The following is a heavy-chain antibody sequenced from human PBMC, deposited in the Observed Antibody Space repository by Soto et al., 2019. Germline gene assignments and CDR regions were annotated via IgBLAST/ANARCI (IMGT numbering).Heavy chain of an antibody. CDR2: IHSDGSST. J-gene: IGHJ3*01. CDR1: GFTFSYYW. Sequence: EVQLVESGGGLVRPGGSLRLSCAASGFTFSYYWMHWVRQAPGKGLVWVSRIHSDGSSTTYADFVKGRFIISRDNARNTVDLQINSVRVEEKAVYYCARGDRGAFDLWGQGTEVTVSS. CDR3: ARGDRGAFDL. V-gene: IGHV3-74*01. D-gene: IGHD1-26*01.